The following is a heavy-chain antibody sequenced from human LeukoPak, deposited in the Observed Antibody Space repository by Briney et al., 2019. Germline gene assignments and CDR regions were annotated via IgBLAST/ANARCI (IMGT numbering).Heavy chain of an antibody. D-gene: IGHD3-10*01. J-gene: IGHJ4*02. CDR3: ARPYYYGSGSSYFDY. V-gene: IGHV3-21*01. Sequence: GGSLRLSCAASGFIFSSYSMNWVRQAPGKGLEWVSSISSSSNYIYYADSVRGRFTISRDNAKNSLYLQMNSLRAEDTALCYCARPYYYGSGSSYFDYWGQGTLVTVSS. CDR2: ISSSSNYI. CDR1: GFIFSSYS.